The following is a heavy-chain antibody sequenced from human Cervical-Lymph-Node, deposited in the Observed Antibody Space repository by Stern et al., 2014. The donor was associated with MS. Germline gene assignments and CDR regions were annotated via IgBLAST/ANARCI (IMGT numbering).Heavy chain of an antibody. V-gene: IGHV4-61*02. J-gene: IGHJ5*02. CDR2: IHDSGST. CDR3: ATTRWDLFTWNWFDP. CDR1: GGSISSSGYY. D-gene: IGHD1-26*01. Sequence: QLVQSGPGLVKPSQTLSLTCTVSGGSISSSGYYWSWIRQPADKGLEWIGRIHDSGSTYYNPSLKSRVTISMDTAQNQFSLKLPSVTAADTAVYYCATTRWDLFTWNWFDPWGQGTLVTVSS.